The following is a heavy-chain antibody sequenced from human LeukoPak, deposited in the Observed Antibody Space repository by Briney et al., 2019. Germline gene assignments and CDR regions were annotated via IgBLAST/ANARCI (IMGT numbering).Heavy chain of an antibody. J-gene: IGHJ4*02. V-gene: IGHV3-7*01. CDR1: GFTFSSYW. CDR3: AGDRGRDYFDY. D-gene: IGHD3-10*01. CDR2: IKQDGSEK. Sequence: PGGSLTLSCAASGFTFSSYWMSWVRQAQGKGLDWVANIKQDGSEKYYVDSVKGRFTISRDNAKNSLYLQMNSLRAEDTAVYYCAGDRGRDYFDYWGQGTLVTVSS.